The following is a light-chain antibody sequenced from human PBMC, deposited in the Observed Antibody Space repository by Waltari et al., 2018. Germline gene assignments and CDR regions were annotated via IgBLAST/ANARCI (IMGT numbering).Light chain of an antibody. CDR3: QHYISYSWT. J-gene: IGKJ1*01. CDR2: KAS. Sequence: DIQMTQSPSTLSASVGDRVTIPCRASQSLNDCSAWYQQKPGKAPKLLIDKASSLETGVPSRFSGSGSGTEFTLTISSLQPDDFATYYCQHYISYSWTFGQGTKVEIK. CDR1: QSLNDC. V-gene: IGKV1-5*03.